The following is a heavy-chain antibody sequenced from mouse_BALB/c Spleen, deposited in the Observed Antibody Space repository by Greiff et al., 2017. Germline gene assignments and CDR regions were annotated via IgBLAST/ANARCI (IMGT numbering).Heavy chain of an antibody. V-gene: IGHV1-77*01. CDR1: GYTFTDYY. Sequence: VQLQQSGAELARPGASVKLSCKASGYTFTDYYINWVKQRTGQGLEWIGEIYPGSGNTYYNEKFKGKATLTVDKSSSTAYMQLSSLTSEDSAVYVCARSITTVMGYFDYWGQGTTLTVSS. CDR3: ARSITTVMGYFDY. D-gene: IGHD1-1*01. CDR2: IYPGSGNT. J-gene: IGHJ2*01.